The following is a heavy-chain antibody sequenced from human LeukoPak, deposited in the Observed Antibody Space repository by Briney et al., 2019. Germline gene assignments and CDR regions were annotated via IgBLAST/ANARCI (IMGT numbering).Heavy chain of an antibody. Sequence: PSETLSLTCAVYGGSFSGYYWSWIRQPPGKGLEWIGEINHSGSTNYNPSLKSRVTISVDTSKNQFSLKLSSVTAVDTAVYYCAKMVDTAMVGGLYFDYWGQGTLVTVSS. CDR1: GGSFSGYY. D-gene: IGHD5-18*01. V-gene: IGHV4-34*01. CDR3: AKMVDTAMVGGLYFDY. CDR2: INHSGST. J-gene: IGHJ4*02.